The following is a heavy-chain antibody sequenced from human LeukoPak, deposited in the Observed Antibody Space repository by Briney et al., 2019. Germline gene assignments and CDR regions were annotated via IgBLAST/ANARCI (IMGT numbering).Heavy chain of an antibody. CDR1: GFTFSSYE. CDR2: IKQDGSEK. J-gene: IGHJ6*03. Sequence: GGSLRLSCAASGFTFSSYEMNWVRQAPGKGLEWVANIKQDGSEKYYVDSVKGRFTISRDNAKNSLYLQMNSLRAEDTAVYYCARVLAVAAYYYYYMDVWGKGTTVTVSS. D-gene: IGHD6-19*01. CDR3: ARVLAVAAYYYYYMDV. V-gene: IGHV3-7*01.